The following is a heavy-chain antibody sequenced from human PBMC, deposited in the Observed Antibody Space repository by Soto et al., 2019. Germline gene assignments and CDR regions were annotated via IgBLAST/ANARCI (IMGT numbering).Heavy chain of an antibody. D-gene: IGHD3-22*01. CDR2: IYSSENT. CDR3: ARVRREYDNSGPVDY. Sequence: LSLTCTVSGGSVSSNSYSWGWIRQSPGKGLEWIGTIYSSENTYYNPSLLSRVTMSVDRSRNQFSLKLNSVTAADTAVYYCARVRREYDNSGPVDYWGQGTLVTVSS. CDR1: GGSVSSNSYS. V-gene: IGHV4-39*07. J-gene: IGHJ4*02.